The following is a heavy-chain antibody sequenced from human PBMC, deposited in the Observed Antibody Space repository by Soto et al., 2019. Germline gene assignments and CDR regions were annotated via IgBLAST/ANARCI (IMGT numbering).Heavy chain of an antibody. V-gene: IGHV4-30-4*01. CDR2: IYYSGNT. J-gene: IGHJ4*02. D-gene: IGHD3-16*01. Sequence: SETLSLTCTVSGGSTSSDNYWSWIRQPPGKGLEWIGHIYYSGNTDYTPSLKSRLAISIDTSKNQFSLKLSSVTAADTAVYFCAREGGESSDGLYYFDSWGQGSLVTVSS. CDR3: AREGGESSDGLYYFDS. CDR1: GGSTSSDNY.